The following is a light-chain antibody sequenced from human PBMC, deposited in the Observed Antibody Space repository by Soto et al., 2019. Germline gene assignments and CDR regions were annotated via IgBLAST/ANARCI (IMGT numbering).Light chain of an antibody. CDR1: QSVSNNY. Sequence: EIVLTQSPGTLSLSPGERATLSCRASQSVSNNYLAWYQQKPGQALGLLIYGASNRATGIPDRFSGSGSGTDFTLTISRLEPEDFAVYYCQQYGSSGTFGQGTKVDIK. CDR3: QQYGSSGT. V-gene: IGKV3-20*01. J-gene: IGKJ1*01. CDR2: GAS.